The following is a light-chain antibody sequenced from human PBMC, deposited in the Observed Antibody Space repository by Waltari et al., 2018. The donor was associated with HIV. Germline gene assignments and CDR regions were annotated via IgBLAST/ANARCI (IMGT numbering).Light chain of an antibody. CDR3: QAWDSSTVV. CDR1: TLGDRY. J-gene: IGLJ2*01. V-gene: IGLV3-1*01. Sequence: SYELPQPPSVSVSPGQTASITCSGDTLGDRYACWYQQKPGQSPVLVIYQDSKRPSGIPERFSGSNSGNTATLTISGTQAMDEADYYCQAWDSSTVVFGGVTKLTVL. CDR2: QDS.